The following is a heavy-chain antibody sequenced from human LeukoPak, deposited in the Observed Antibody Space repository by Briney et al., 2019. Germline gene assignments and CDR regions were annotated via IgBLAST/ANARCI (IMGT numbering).Heavy chain of an antibody. V-gene: IGHV4-39*07. D-gene: IGHD1-26*01. CDR3: ATIVGGRGNAFDI. J-gene: IGHJ3*02. CDR1: GGSVSSSYYY. CDR2: IYHSGST. Sequence: SETLSLTCTVSGGSVSSSYYYWGWIRQPPGKGLEWIGSIYHSGSTYYNPSLKSRVTISVDTSKNQFSLKLSSVTAADTAVYYCATIVGGRGNAFDIWGQGTMVTVSS.